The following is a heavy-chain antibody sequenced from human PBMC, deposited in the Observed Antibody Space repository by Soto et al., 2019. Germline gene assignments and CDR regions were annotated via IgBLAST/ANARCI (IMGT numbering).Heavy chain of an antibody. V-gene: IGHV3-30*18. CDR3: VKERADFVTVPHATSGMDV. Sequence: QIQLVQSGGGVVQPGGSLRLSCTASGFSFNKFGMHWVRQTPGKGLEWVASLSYDGNHDFYADSVTGRLIISRDNSKNTLYLQVNTLTVDDTAVYYCVKERADFVTVPHATSGMDVWGPGNTVTVSS. J-gene: IGHJ6*02. CDR1: GFSFNKFG. CDR2: LSYDGNHD. D-gene: IGHD2-15*01.